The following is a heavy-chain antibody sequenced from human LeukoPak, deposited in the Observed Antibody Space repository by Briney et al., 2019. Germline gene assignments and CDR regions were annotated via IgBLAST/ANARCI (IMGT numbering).Heavy chain of an antibody. D-gene: IGHD1-26*01. J-gene: IGHJ4*02. CDR3: ARVGIESYFNGFDY. CDR2: IYHTGST. V-gene: IGHV4-38-2*02. Sequence: SETLSLTCTVSGYSISSGYYWGWIRQPPGKGLEWIGSIYHTGSTYYNPSLKSRVTISVDTSKNQFSLKLSSVTAADTAVYYCARVGIESYFNGFDYWGQGTLVTVSS. CDR1: GYSISSGYY.